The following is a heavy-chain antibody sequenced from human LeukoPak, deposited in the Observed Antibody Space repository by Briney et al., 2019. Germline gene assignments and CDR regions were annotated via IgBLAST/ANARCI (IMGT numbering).Heavy chain of an antibody. Sequence: GGSLRLSCAASGVMFSNFAMSWVRQAPGKGLEWVSTIYYSGGNTYSADSVKGRFTISRDNAKNTLYLQMNSLRAEDTAVYYCAKDQGQAVVPRRFDYWGQGTLVTVSS. CDR2: IYYSGGNT. CDR3: AKDQGQAVVPRRFDY. CDR1: GVMFSNFA. J-gene: IGHJ4*02. D-gene: IGHD2-2*01. V-gene: IGHV3-23*01.